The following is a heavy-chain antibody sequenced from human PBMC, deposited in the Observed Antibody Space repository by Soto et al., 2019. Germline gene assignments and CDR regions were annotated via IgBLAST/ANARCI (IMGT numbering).Heavy chain of an antibody. V-gene: IGHV4-4*02. J-gene: IGHJ4*02. CDR1: GGSISSSNW. Sequence: SETLSLTCAVSGGSISSSNWWIWVRQPPGKGLEWIGEIYHSGSTNYNPSLKSRVTILVDKSKNQFSLKLSSVTAADTAVYYCAKITMVRGVLMVDYWGQGTLVTVSS. CDR2: IYHSGST. CDR3: AKITMVRGVLMVDY. D-gene: IGHD3-10*01.